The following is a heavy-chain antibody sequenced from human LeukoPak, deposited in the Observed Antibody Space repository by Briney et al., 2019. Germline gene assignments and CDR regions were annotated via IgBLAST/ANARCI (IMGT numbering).Heavy chain of an antibody. V-gene: IGHV4-34*01. J-gene: IGHJ4*02. CDR3: ARGGWYDNYFDY. CDR1: GGSFSGYY. Sequence: SETLSLTCAVYGGSFSGYYWSWIRQPPGKGLEWIGEINHSGSTNYNPSLKSRVTISVDTSKNQFSLKLSSVTAADTAVYYCARGGWYDNYFDYWGQGTLVTVSP. D-gene: IGHD6-19*01. CDR2: INHSGST.